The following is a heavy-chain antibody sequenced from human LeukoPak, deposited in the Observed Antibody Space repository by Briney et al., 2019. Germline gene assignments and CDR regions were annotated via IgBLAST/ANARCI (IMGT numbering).Heavy chain of an antibody. J-gene: IGHJ4*02. V-gene: IGHV3-11*06. D-gene: IGHD5-18*01. CDR2: ISSSSIYT. CDR3: ARFYSYGHEFVY. CDR1: GFTLSDLY. Sequence: PGGCLRLFCAASGFTLSDLYVKSIRLARGKGMGWVSYISSSSIYTSYADSVKGRFTISRDNAKKSLYLQMNSLRAEDTAVYYCARFYSYGHEFVYLGRGTLATVSS.